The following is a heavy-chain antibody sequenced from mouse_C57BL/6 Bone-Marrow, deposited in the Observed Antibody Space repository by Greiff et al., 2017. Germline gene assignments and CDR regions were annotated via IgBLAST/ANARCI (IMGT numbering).Heavy chain of an antibody. Sequence: DVMLVESGGGLVQPGGSMKLSCAASGFTFSDAWMDWVRQSPEQGLEWVAEIRNKANNHATYYAESVKGRFTISRDDSKSSVYLQMNSLRAEDTGMYYCTRDQGRNWDWYFDIRGTGTTVTVSS. V-gene: IGHV6-6*01. CDR2: IRNKANNHAT. CDR1: GFTFSDAW. D-gene: IGHD4-1*01. CDR3: TRDQGRNWDWYFDI. J-gene: IGHJ1*03.